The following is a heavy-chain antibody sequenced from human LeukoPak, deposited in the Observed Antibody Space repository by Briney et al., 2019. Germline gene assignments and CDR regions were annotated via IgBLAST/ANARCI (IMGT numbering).Heavy chain of an antibody. CDR1: GFIFSPYA. V-gene: IGHV3-69-1*01. CDR2: IAGGDDR. J-gene: IGHJ4*02. D-gene: IGHD3-22*01. CDR3: AREGRESSGYDY. Sequence: GGSLRLSCAASGFIFSPYAMSWVRQAPGKGLEWVAGIAGGDDRFYADSVKGRFSISRDNAKKSLYLQMNSLRAEDTAVYHCAREGRESSGYDYWGQGTLVTVSS.